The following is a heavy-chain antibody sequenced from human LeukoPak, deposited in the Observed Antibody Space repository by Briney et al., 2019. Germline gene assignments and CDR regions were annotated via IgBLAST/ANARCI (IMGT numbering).Heavy chain of an antibody. D-gene: IGHD2-2*01. Sequence: QPGGSLRLSCAVSGFTFSTSAMTWVRQAPGKGLEWVSRISTSGTTYYADSVKGRFTISRDNSKNTLYLQMNSLRAEDTAVYYCAKDVSTVIYYYGMDVWGQGTTVTVSS. CDR3: AKDVSTVIYYYGMDV. J-gene: IGHJ6*02. CDR1: GFTFSTSA. V-gene: IGHV3-23*01. CDR2: ISTSGTT.